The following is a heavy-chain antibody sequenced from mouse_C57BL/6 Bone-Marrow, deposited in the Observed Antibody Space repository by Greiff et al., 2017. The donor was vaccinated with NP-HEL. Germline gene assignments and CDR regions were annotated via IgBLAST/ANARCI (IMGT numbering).Heavy chain of an antibody. CDR3: TQNYYGSSYVQFAY. CDR1: GFNIKDYY. J-gene: IGHJ3*01. V-gene: IGHV14-1*01. CDR2: IDPEDGDT. D-gene: IGHD1-1*01. Sequence: EVQLQQSGAELVRPGASVKLSCTASGFNIKDYYMHWVKQRPEQGLEWIGRIDPEDGDTEYAPKFQGKATMTADTSSNTAYLQLSSLTSEDTAVYYCTQNYYGSSYVQFAYWGQGTLVTVSA.